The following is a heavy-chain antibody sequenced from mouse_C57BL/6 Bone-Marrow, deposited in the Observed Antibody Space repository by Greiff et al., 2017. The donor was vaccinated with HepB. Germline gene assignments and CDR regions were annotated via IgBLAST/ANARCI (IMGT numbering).Heavy chain of an antibody. D-gene: IGHD1-1*01. CDR1: GYTFTSYG. V-gene: IGHV1-69*01. CDR2: IDPSDSYT. J-gene: IGHJ3*01. CDR3: ARSTTVVATKGFAY. Sequence: QVQLKQSGAELARPGASVKLSCKASGYTFTSYGISWVKQRTGQGLEWIGEIDPSDSYTNYNQKFKGKSTLTVDKSSSTAYMQLSSLTSEDSAVYYCARSTTVVATKGFAYWGQGTLVTVSA.